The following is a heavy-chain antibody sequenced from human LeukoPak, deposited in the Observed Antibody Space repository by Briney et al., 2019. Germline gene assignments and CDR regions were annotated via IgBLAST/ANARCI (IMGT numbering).Heavy chain of an antibody. CDR2: IYYTGST. D-gene: IGHD6-19*01. CDR1: GGSISIYY. Sequence: SETLSLTCTVSGGSISIYYWSWIRQPPGKGLEWIGNIYYTGSTNYNPSLKTRVTISVDTSKNQFSLKLSSVTAADTAVYYCARAFSSGWYPYSIGGLWFDYWGQGTLVTVSS. CDR3: ARAFSSGWYPYSIGGLWFDY. J-gene: IGHJ4*02. V-gene: IGHV4-59*01.